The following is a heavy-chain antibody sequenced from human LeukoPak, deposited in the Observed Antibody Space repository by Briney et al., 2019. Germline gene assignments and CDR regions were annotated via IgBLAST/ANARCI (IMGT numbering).Heavy chain of an antibody. V-gene: IGHV4-30-2*01. CDR2: IYHSGST. CDR3: ARAITIFGVVDY. Sequence: SQTLSLTCAVSGGSISSGGYSWSWIRQPPGKGLEWIGYIYHSGSTYYNPSLKSRVTISVDRSKNQFSLKLSSVTAADTAVYYCARAITIFGVVDYWGQGTLVTVSS. J-gene: IGHJ4*02. D-gene: IGHD3-3*01. CDR1: GGSISSGGYS.